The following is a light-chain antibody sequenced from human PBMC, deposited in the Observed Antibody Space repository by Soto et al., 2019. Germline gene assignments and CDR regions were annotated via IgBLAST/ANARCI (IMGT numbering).Light chain of an antibody. CDR3: QQYHSWT. Sequence: IHMTQSPSNLSASVGDRVTITCRASQSVSAWVAWYQHKPGKAPHLLIYQASILERGVPSRFSGRGSGTEFTLTISSLQPDDFATYYCQQYHSWTFGQGTKVEIK. V-gene: IGKV1-5*03. J-gene: IGKJ1*01. CDR2: QAS. CDR1: QSVSAW.